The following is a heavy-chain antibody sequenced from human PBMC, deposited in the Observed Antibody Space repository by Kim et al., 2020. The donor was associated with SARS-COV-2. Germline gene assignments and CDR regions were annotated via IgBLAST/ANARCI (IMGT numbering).Heavy chain of an antibody. D-gene: IGHD3-10*01. V-gene: IGHV4-61*01. J-gene: IGHJ6*02. CDR1: GGSVSSGSYY. CDR3: ARASTYGSGSYWDYYYYYGMDV. CDR2: IYYSGST. Sequence: SETLSLTCTVSGGSVSSGSYYWSWIRQPPGKGLEWIGYIYYSGSTNYNPSLKSRVTISVDTSKNQFSLKLSSVTAADTAVYYCARASTYGSGSYWDYYYYYGMDVWGQGTTVTVSS.